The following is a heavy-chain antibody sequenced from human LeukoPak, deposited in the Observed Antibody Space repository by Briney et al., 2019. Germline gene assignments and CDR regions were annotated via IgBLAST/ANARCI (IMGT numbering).Heavy chain of an antibody. J-gene: IGHJ4*02. CDR1: GDSISRGGYY. D-gene: IGHD6-19*01. CDR3: ARDRSSGWYVYDY. V-gene: IGHV3-53*01. Sequence: ETLSLTCTVSGDSISRGGYYWSWIRQAPGKGLEWVSVIYSGSSTYYAESVKGRFTISRNTSKNTLYLQMNSLRADDTAVYYCARDRSSGWYVYDYWGQGTLVTVSS. CDR2: IYSGSST.